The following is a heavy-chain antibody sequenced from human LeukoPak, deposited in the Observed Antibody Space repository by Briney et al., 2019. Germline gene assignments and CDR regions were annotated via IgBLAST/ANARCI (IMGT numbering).Heavy chain of an antibody. D-gene: IGHD5-24*01. CDR3: AKEAWLQFYPD. V-gene: IGHV3-30*02. CDR1: RFTFSDYG. Sequence: PGGSLRLSCAASRFTFSDYGMVWVRQVPGKGLEWVAFIRYDGSIKYYTDSVKDRFTISRDNSRNTLYLQMNSLRDEDTAVYYCAKEAWLQFYPDWGQGTLVTVSS. CDR2: IRYDGSIK. J-gene: IGHJ4*02.